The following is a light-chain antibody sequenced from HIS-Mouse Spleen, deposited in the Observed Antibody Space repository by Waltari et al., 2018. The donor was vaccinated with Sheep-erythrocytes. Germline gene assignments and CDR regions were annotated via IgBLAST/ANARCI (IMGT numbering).Light chain of an antibody. V-gene: IGLV2-23*01. CDR3: CSYAGSSTPWV. Sequence: QSALTPPASVSGSPGQSITISCTGTSIDFGSYNLVSGYQQHPGKAPKLRSYEGSKRPSGVSNRFSGSKSGNTASLTISGLQAEDEADYYCCSYAGSSTPWVFGGGTKLTVL. J-gene: IGLJ3*02. CDR2: EGS. CDR1: SIDFGSYNL.